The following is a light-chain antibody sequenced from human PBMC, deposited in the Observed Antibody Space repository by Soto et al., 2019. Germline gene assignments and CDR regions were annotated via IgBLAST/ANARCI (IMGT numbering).Light chain of an antibody. Sequence: EIVMTQSPATLSVSQGERATLSCRASQSVSNNLAWYQQKPGQAPRLLIYGASTRATGIPARFSGSGSGTEFTLTISSLQSEDFAVYYCQQYNNWPPLLTFGGGTKVEIK. CDR1: QSVSNN. CDR2: GAS. CDR3: QQYNNWPPLLT. J-gene: IGKJ4*01. V-gene: IGKV3-15*01.